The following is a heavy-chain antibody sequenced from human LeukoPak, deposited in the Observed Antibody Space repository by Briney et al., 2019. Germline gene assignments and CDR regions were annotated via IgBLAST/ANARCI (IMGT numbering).Heavy chain of an antibody. J-gene: IGHJ5*02. V-gene: IGHV7-4-1*02. CDR1: GYTFTTYA. CDR2: INTNTGNP. Sequence: WASVKVSCKASGYTFTTYAMNWVRQAPGQGLEWMGWINTNTGNPTYAQGFTGRFVFSLDTSVSTAYLQISSLKAEDTAVYYCARRGSWHWNWFDPWGQGTLVTVSS. CDR3: ARRGSWHWNWFDP. D-gene: IGHD3-10*01.